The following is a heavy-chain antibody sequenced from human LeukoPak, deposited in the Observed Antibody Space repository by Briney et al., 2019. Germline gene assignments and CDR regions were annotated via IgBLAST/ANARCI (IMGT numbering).Heavy chain of an antibody. D-gene: IGHD5-12*01. V-gene: IGHV3-21*01. J-gene: IGHJ4*02. CDR2: ISSSSSYV. CDR3: AGARKVGYSGDGPRRDY. Sequence: PGGSLRLSCAASGFTFSSYSMNWVRQAPGKGLEWVSSISSSSSYVYYADSVKGRFTISRDNAKNSLYLQMNSLRAEDTAVYYCAGARKVGYSGDGPRRDYWGQGTLVTVSS. CDR1: GFTFSSYS.